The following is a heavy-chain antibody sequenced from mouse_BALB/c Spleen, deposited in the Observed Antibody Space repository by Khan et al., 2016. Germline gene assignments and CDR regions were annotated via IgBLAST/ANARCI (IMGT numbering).Heavy chain of an antibody. CDR1: GFNIKDTY. CDR2: IDPANGNT. D-gene: IGHD1-1*01. CDR3: ALGSSYFDY. V-gene: IGHV14-3*02. Sequence: VQLQQPGAELVKPGASVKLSCTASGFNIKDTYMHWVKQRPEQGLEWIGRIDPANGNTKYDPKFQGKATITADTSSNTAYLQLSSLASEDTAVYYCALGSSYFDYWGQGTTLTVSS. J-gene: IGHJ2*01.